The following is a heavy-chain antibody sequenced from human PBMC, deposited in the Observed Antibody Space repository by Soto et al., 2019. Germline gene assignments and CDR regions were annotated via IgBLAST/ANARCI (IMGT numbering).Heavy chain of an antibody. CDR2: ISYDASNK. CDR3: AKGVVEVIVATATDV. V-gene: IGHV3-30*18. CDR1: GFTFSNYG. D-gene: IGHD5-12*01. J-gene: IGHJ6*02. Sequence: LRLSCAASGFTFSNYGMHWVRQAPGKGLQWVAAISYDASNKYYVDSVKGRFTVSRDNSKNTLYLQMNSLRAEDTAMYYCAKGVVEVIVATATDVWGQGTTVTVSS.